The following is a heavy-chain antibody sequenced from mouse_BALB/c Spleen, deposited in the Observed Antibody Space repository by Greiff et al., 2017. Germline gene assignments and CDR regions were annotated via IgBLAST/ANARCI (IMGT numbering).Heavy chain of an antibody. D-gene: IGHD4-1*01. Sequence: VQLQQPGAELVKPGASVKLSCKASGYTFTSYWMHWVKQRPGQGLEWIGEINPSNGRTNYNEKFKSKATLTVDKSSSTAYMQLGSLTSEDSAVYYCARPLTGTEYYFDYWGQGTTLTVSS. CDR1: GYTFTSYW. CDR2: INPSNGRT. V-gene: IGHV1S81*02. CDR3: ARPLTGTEYYFDY. J-gene: IGHJ2*01.